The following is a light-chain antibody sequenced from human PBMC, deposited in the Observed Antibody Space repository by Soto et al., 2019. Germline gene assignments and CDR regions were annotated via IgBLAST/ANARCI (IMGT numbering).Light chain of an antibody. J-gene: IGKJ1*01. CDR3: QQYNNYPRT. V-gene: IGKV1-5*01. CDR2: DAS. Sequence: DFQMTQSPSTLSASIGDRVTITFRASESIRTWLAWYQHKPGKAPKFLIYDASSLESGVPSRFSGSGSGTEFTLTISNLQPDDVATYFCQQYNNYPRTFGQGTKVDIK. CDR1: ESIRTW.